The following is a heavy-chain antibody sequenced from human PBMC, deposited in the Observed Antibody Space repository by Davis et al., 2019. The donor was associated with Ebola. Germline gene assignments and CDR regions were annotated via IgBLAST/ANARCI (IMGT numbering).Heavy chain of an antibody. D-gene: IGHD3-16*01. CDR3: ATSGIWGHDY. CDR1: GFTFSNAW. Sequence: GESLKISCAASGFTFSNAWMSWVRQTPGKGLEWVGRIKTKTEGGTTDYVAPVKGRFTISRDDSKTTVYLQMNSLKTEDTAVYYCATSGIWGHDYWGQGTLVTVSS. V-gene: IGHV3-15*01. CDR2: IKTKTEGGTT. J-gene: IGHJ4*02.